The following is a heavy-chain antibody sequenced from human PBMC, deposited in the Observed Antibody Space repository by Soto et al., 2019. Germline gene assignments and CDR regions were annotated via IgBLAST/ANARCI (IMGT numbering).Heavy chain of an antibody. D-gene: IGHD1-26*01. CDR2: IYSGGSI. CDR1: GFTVSSNY. Sequence: GGSLRLSCAASGFTVSSNYMSWVRQAPGKGLEWVSVIYSGGSIYYADSVKGRFTISRDNAKNSLYLQMNSLRDEDTAVYYCANSGSYYMGYWGQGTLVTVSS. J-gene: IGHJ4*02. V-gene: IGHV3-66*01. CDR3: ANSGSYYMGY.